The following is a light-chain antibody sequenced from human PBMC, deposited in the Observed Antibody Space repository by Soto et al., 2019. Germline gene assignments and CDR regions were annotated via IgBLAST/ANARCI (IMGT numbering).Light chain of an antibody. CDR2: GAF. CDR3: QQYKSWPFT. J-gene: IGKJ3*01. CDR1: QTVSSN. Sequence: EIVMTQSPATLSVSPGETVTLSCRASQTVSSNLAWHQLKPGQPPRLLLYGAFTRAPGIPARFSGGGSGTEFTLTISSLQSEDFAVYYCQQYKSWPFTFGRGTKVDIK. V-gene: IGKV3D-15*01.